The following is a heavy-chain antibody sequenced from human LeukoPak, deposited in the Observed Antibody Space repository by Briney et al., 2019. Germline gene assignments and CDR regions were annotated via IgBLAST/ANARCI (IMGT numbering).Heavy chain of an antibody. J-gene: IGHJ4*02. V-gene: IGHV3-23*01. CDR1: GFTVRSSY. CDR3: AKRPTATTTADY. D-gene: IGHD4-17*01. CDR2: ISGSGGST. Sequence: GGSLRLSCAASGFTVRSSYMSWVRRAPGKGLEWVSAISGSGGSTYYADSVKGRFTISRDNSKNTLYLQMNSLRAEDTAVYYCAKRPTATTTADYWGQGTLVTVSS.